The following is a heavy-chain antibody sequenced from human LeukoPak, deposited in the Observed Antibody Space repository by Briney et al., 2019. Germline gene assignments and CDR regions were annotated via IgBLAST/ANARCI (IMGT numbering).Heavy chain of an antibody. D-gene: IGHD3-9*01. CDR3: ARATSSDWYNFFAS. Sequence: ASVEVSCKASGYIFKYYFINWVRLAPGQGPEWMGQINPNGGTTAYAQKFRGRVTLTSDTSASTVYMELSGLRSEDTAVYYCARATSSDWYNFFASWGQGTLLTVSS. CDR2: INPNGGTT. V-gene: IGHV1-46*02. CDR1: GYIFKYYF. J-gene: IGHJ4*02.